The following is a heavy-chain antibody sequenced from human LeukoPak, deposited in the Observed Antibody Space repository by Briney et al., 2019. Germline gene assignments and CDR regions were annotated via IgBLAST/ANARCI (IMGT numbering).Heavy chain of an antibody. CDR1: GGTFSSYA. V-gene: IGHV1-69*05. J-gene: IGHJ6*03. CDR2: IIPIFGTA. Sequence: SVKVSCKASGGTFSSYAISWVRQAPGQGLEWMGGIIPIFGTANYAQKFQGRVTITTDESTSTAYMELSSLRSEDTAVYYCASIIPTPYYMDVWGKGTTVTVSS. D-gene: IGHD2-15*01. CDR3: ASIIPTPYYMDV.